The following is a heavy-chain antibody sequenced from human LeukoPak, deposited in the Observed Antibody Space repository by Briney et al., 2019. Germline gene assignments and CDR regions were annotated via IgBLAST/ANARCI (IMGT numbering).Heavy chain of an antibody. CDR1: GYTFISYD. CDR3: ARGWQPGIAVAGTSLEDY. CDR2: MNPNSGNT. J-gene: IGHJ4*02. Sequence: ASVKVSCKASGYTFISYDINWVRQATGQGLEWVGWMNPNSGNTGYAQKFQGRVTITRNTSISTAYMELSSLRSEDTAVYYCARGWQPGIAVAGTSLEDYWGQGTLVTVSS. D-gene: IGHD6-19*01. V-gene: IGHV1-8*01.